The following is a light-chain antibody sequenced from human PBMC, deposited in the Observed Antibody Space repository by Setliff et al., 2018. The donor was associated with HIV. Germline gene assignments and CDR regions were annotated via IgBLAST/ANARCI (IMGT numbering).Light chain of an antibody. V-gene: IGLV2-8*01. Sequence: QSVLTQPPSASGSPGQSVTISCTGTSGDVGGYDYVSWYQQHPGKAPKLMIYEVNKRPSGVPDRFSGSKSGDTASLTVSGLQADDEADYFCSSYAGSNIYVFGTGTKVTV. J-gene: IGLJ1*01. CDR1: SGDVGGYDY. CDR2: EVN. CDR3: SSYAGSNIYV.